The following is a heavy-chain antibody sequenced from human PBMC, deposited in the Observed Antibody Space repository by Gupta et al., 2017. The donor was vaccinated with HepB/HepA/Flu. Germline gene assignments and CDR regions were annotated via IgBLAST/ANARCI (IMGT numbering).Heavy chain of an antibody. Sequence: QLQLQESGPGLVKPSETLSLTCTVSGGSISSSSYYWGWIRQPPGKGLEWIGSIYYSGSTYYNPSLKSRVTISVDTSKNQFSLKLSSVTAADTAVYYCARQPDFWSGYYFWFDPWGQGTLVTVSS. J-gene: IGHJ5*02. V-gene: IGHV4-39*01. D-gene: IGHD3-3*01. CDR2: IYYSGST. CDR3: ARQPDFWSGYYFWFDP. CDR1: GGSISSSSYY.